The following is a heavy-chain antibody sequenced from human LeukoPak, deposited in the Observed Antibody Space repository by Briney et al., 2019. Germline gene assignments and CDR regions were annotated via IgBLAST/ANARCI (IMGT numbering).Heavy chain of an antibody. Sequence: PSQTLSLTCAVYGVYFSGYYWSWIRQPPGKRLGWIGEINHRGSTNYKPSLKSRVTLSVDTSKNQFSLKLSSVTAADTHRYASARGRSSSWGIWGRRTLVTVS. CDR1: GVYFSGYY. V-gene: IGHV4-34*01. CDR2: INHRGST. D-gene: IGHD6-13*01. J-gene: IGHJ4*02. CDR3: ARGRSSSWGI.